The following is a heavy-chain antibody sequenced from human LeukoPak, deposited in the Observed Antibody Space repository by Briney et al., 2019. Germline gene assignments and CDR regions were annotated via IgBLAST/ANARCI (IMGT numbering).Heavy chain of an antibody. J-gene: IGHJ4*02. CDR1: GGSISSSNW. V-gene: IGHV4-4*02. D-gene: IGHD2-21*02. CDR2: IYHSGST. CDR3: ARETVGCGGDCSYFDY. Sequence: SETLSLTCAVSGGSISSSNWWSWVRQPPGKGLEWIGEIYHSGSTNYNPSLKSRVTISVDKSKNQFSLKLSSVTAADTAVYYCARETVGCGGDCSYFDYWGQGTLVTVSS.